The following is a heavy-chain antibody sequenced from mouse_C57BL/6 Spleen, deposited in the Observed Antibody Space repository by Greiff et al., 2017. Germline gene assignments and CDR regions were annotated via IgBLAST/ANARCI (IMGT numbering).Heavy chain of an antibody. CDR2: IDPEDGDT. J-gene: IGHJ2*01. Sequence: VQLKESGAELVRPGASVKLSCTASGFNIKDYYMHWVKQRPEQGLEWIGRIDPEDGDTEYAPKFKGKATMTADTSSNTAYLQLSSLTSEDTAVYYCTTPITTVVATFSYYFDYWGQGTTLTVSS. V-gene: IGHV14-1*01. CDR3: TTPITTVVATFSYYFDY. CDR1: GFNIKDYY. D-gene: IGHD1-1*01.